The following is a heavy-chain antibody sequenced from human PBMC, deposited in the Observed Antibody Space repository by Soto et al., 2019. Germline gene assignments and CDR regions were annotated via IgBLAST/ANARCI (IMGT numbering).Heavy chain of an antibody. CDR2: IYYSGST. CDR1: SGSITSSSYY. Sequence: SETLSLTCTVSSGSITSSSYYWGWIRQPPGKGLEWIGSIYYSGSTYYNPSLKSRVTISVDTSKNQFSLKLSSVTAADTAVYYCAGQRITIFGVVITYYYYGMDVWGQGTTVT. J-gene: IGHJ6*02. CDR3: AGQRITIFGVVITYYYYGMDV. V-gene: IGHV4-39*01. D-gene: IGHD3-3*01.